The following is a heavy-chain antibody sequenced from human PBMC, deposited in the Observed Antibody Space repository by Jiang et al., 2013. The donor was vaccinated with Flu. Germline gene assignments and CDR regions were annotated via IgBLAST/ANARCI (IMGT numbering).Heavy chain of an antibody. D-gene: IGHD1-7*01. CDR1: GGSISSGGYY. CDR3: ARDMAGTPTQSDY. Sequence: PGLVKPSQTLSLTCTVSGGSISSGGYYWSWIRQHPGKGLEWIGYIYYSGSTYYNPSLKSRVTISVDTSKNQFSLKLSSVTATDTAVYYCARDMAGTPTQSDYWGQGTLVTVSS. CDR2: IYYSGST. V-gene: IGHV4-31*03. J-gene: IGHJ4*02.